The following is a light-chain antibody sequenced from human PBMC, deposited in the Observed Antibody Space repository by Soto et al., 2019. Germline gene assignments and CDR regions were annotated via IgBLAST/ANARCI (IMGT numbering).Light chain of an antibody. CDR3: QTWTTGIHV. Sequence: QLVLTQSPSASASLGASVKLTCTLSSGHSSYSIAWHQQQPEKGPRYLMKLNGDGSHSKGDGIPDRFSGSSSGAERYLIISSLQSEDEADYYCQTWTTGIHVFGTGTKVTVL. CDR2: LNGDGSH. J-gene: IGLJ1*01. V-gene: IGLV4-69*01. CDR1: SGHSSYS.